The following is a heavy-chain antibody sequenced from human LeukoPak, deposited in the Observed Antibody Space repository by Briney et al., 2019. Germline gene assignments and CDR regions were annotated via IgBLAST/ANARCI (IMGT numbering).Heavy chain of an antibody. J-gene: IGHJ4*02. V-gene: IGHV4-34*01. CDR2: INHSGST. CDR3: ARSIAAAGVAGGYYFDY. CDR1: GGSFSGYY. Sequence: SETLSLTCAVYGGSFSGYYWSWIRQPPGKGLEWIGEINHSGSTNYNPSLKSRVTISVDTSKNQFSLKLSSVTAADTAVYYCARSIAAAGVAGGYYFDYWGQGTLVTVSS. D-gene: IGHD6-13*01.